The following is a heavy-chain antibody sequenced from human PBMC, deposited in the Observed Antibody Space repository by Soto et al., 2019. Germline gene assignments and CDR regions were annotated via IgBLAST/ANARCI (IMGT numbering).Heavy chain of an antibody. CDR1: GYIFSNYG. Sequence: QVHLVQSGAEVKKPGASVKVSCKASGYIFSNYGISWVRQAPGQGLEWMGWISTYNANTYYAQKFQGRVTMTTDTSTSTDYRELRSLRSDDTAVFYCARERDGSSWSSAESLQYWGQGTLVTVSS. V-gene: IGHV1-18*01. CDR3: ARERDGSSWSSAESLQY. CDR2: ISTYNANT. D-gene: IGHD6-13*01. J-gene: IGHJ1*01.